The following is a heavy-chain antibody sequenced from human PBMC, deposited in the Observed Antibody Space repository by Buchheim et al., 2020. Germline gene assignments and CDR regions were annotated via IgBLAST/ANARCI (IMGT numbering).Heavy chain of an antibody. CDR3: AKGGDYDS. CDR1: GFSFSTYG. Sequence: QVQLVESGGGVVQPGTSLRLSCAASGFSFSTYGIQWVRQAPGKGLEWVALITSDGSNKYYLESVKGRFAISRDNSKNTVYLHMNSLRADDSGVYYCAKGGDYDSWGQGTL. J-gene: IGHJ4*02. V-gene: IGHV3-30*18. CDR2: ITSDGSNK. D-gene: IGHD2-15*01.